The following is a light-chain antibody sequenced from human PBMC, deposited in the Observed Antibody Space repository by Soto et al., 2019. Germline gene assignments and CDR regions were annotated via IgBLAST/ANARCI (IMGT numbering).Light chain of an antibody. J-gene: IGKJ2*01. CDR3: QQHYSPPYT. V-gene: IGKV4-1*01. Sequence: DIVMTQSPDSLTVSLGERATINCKSSQSLLRSSNNKNDLAWYQQKPGHPPKLLIYWASTRESGVPDRFSGSGSGTDFTLTISSLQAEDVAVYYCQQHYSPPYTFGQGTNLEIK. CDR1: QSLLRSSNNKND. CDR2: WAS.